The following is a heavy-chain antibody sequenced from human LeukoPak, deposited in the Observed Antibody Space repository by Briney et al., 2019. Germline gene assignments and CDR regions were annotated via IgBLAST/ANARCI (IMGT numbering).Heavy chain of an antibody. Sequence: GGSLRLSCAASGFTFSNYWMSWVRQAPGKGLEWVANIKQDGSEKYYVDSVKGRFTISRDNAKNSLYLQMNSLRAEDTAVYYCARFERKGPFSKRIPAARGHFDYWGQGTLVTVSS. D-gene: IGHD2-2*01. CDR3: ARFERKGPFSKRIPAARGHFDY. V-gene: IGHV3-7*01. J-gene: IGHJ4*02. CDR1: GFTFSNYW. CDR2: IKQDGSEK.